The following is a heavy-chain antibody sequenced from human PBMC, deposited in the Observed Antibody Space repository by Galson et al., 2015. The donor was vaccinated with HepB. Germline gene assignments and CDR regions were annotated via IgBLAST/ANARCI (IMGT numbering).Heavy chain of an antibody. CDR3: AKESPPDYVWGSYRSLPDV. V-gene: IGHV3-23*01. J-gene: IGHJ6*02. CDR1: GFTFSSYA. CDR2: ISGSGGST. D-gene: IGHD3-16*02. Sequence: SLRLSCAASGFTFSSYAMSWVRQAPGKGLEWVSAISGSGGSTYYADSVKGRFTISRDNSKNTLYLQMNSLRAEDTAVYYCAKESPPDYVWGSYRSLPDVWGQGTTVTVSS.